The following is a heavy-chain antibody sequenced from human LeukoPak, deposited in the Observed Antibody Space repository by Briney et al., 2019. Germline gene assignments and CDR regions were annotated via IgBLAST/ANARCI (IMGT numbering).Heavy chain of an antibody. Sequence: GGSLRLSCAASGFTFSSYEMNWVRQAPGKGLEWVSYISSSGSTIYYADSVKGRFTISRDDAKNSLYLQMNSLRAEDTAVYYCARVVRGVGYYFDYWGQGTLVTVSS. CDR2: ISSSGSTI. D-gene: IGHD3-10*01. CDR1: GFTFSSYE. V-gene: IGHV3-48*03. J-gene: IGHJ4*02. CDR3: ARVVRGVGYYFDY.